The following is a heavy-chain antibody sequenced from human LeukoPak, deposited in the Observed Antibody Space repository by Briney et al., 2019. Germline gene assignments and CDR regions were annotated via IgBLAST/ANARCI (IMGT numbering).Heavy chain of an antibody. CDR3: AKGGSSGWYEDFDY. J-gene: IGHJ4*02. V-gene: IGHV3-23*01. Sequence: GGSLRLSCAASGFTFSSYAMSWVRQAPGKGLEWVSTISGSGGSTYYADSVKGRFTISRDNSKNTLYLQMNSLRAEDTAVYYCAKGGSSGWYEDFDYWGQGTLVTVSS. CDR1: GFTFSSYA. CDR2: ISGSGGST. D-gene: IGHD6-19*01.